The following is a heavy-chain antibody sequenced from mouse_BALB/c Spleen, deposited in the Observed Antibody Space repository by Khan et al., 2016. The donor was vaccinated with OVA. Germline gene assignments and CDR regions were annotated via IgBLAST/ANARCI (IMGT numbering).Heavy chain of an antibody. CDR2: INTYTGEP. V-gene: IGHV9-3-1*01. D-gene: IGHD2-10*01. J-gene: IGHJ4*01. CDR1: GNTFTNYG. Sequence: QIQLVQSGPELKKPGETVKISCKASGNTFTNYGMNRVKQSPGKGLKWMGWINTYTGEPTYADDFKGRFAFSLETSASTAYLQINNLTNEATATFFCARPPYFSYVMVYWGQGTSVTVSS. CDR3: ARPPYFSYVMVY.